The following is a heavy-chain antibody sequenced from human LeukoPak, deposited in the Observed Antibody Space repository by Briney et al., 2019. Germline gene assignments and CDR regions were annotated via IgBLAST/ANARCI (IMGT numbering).Heavy chain of an antibody. CDR2: IYYTGAT. Sequence: LRLSCAASGFTFDDYAMHWVRQAPGKGLEWIGYIYYTGATYYNPSLKSRVTISLDTSKNQFSLKLSSVTAADAAVYYCARAGYSYGTGYYFDYWGQGALVTVSS. V-gene: IGHV4-59*01. CDR3: ARAGYSYGTGYYFDY. CDR1: GFTFDDYA. D-gene: IGHD5-18*01. J-gene: IGHJ4*02.